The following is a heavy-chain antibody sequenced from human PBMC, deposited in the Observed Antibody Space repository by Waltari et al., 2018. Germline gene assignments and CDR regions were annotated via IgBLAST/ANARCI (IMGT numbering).Heavy chain of an antibody. D-gene: IGHD4-17*01. Sequence: QLQLQESGPGLVKPSETLSLTCTVSGGSISSSSSYWGWIRQPTGKGLEWIGSIYYSGSTYDNPSLKSRVTISVDTSKKQFSLKLSSVTAADTAVYYGARDRDGDLDYWGQGTLVTVSS. V-gene: IGHV4-39*07. CDR1: GGSISSSSSY. J-gene: IGHJ4*02. CDR3: ARDRDGDLDY. CDR2: IYYSGST.